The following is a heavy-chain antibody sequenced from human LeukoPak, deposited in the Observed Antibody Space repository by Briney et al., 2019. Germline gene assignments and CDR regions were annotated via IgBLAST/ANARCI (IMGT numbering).Heavy chain of an antibody. V-gene: IGHV3-23*01. D-gene: IGHD3-10*01. CDR1: GFTFSSYS. J-gene: IGHJ4*02. Sequence: GGSLRLSCEASGFTFSSYSMNWVRQAPGKGLEWVSAISGSGGSTYYADSVKGRFTISRDNSKNTLYLQMNSLRAEDTAVYYCAKDQTRNYYGSGSYDYWGQGTLVTVSS. CDR3: AKDQTRNYYGSGSYDY. CDR2: ISGSGGST.